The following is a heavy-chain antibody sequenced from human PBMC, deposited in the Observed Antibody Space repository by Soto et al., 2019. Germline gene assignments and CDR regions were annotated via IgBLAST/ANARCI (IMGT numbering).Heavy chain of an antibody. V-gene: IGHV3-48*03. J-gene: IGHJ3*02. CDR3: ARETLRDAIDI. Sequence: PVGSLRLSCVASGFDFRSYEMNWVRQAPGKGLEWVSNIRANDESIYYADSVKDRVSVSRDNAKNSLFLEMNSLRVDDTAVYYCARETLRDAIDIWGQGTMVTVSS. CDR2: IRANDESI. CDR1: GFDFRSYE.